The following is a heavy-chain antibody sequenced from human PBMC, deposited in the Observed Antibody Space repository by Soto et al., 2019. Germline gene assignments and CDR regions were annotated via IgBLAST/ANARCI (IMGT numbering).Heavy chain of an antibody. CDR2: VSPSGTT. CDR3: ARDRGSYGMAV. J-gene: IGHJ6*02. V-gene: IGHV4-31*03. CDR1: GDSISVGYY. Sequence: QVQLQESGPGLVKPSQTLSLTCTVSGDSISVGYYWSWIRQHPGKGLEWIGYVSPSGTTYYNPSLKSRVSISTDTSKNQFSLEVSSVTAADTAVYYCARDRGSYGMAVWGQGTTVTVSS.